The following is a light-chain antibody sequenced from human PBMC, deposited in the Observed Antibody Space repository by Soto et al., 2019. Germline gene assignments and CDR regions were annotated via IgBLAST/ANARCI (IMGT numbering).Light chain of an antibody. Sequence: QSALTQPASVSGSPGQSITISCTGTSSDVGGYNYVSWYQQHPGKAPKLMIYDVSNRPSVVSNRVSGSKSGNTASLTISGLQAEYESDYCCSSYISSSTLVLGEGSKVTVL. CDR1: SSDVGGYNY. J-gene: IGLJ2*01. V-gene: IGLV2-14*01. CDR2: DVS. CDR3: SSYISSSTLV.